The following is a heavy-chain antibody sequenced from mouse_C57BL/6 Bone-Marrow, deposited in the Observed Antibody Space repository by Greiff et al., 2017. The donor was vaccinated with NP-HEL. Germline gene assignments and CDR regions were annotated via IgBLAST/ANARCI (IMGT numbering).Heavy chain of an antibody. J-gene: IGHJ3*01. D-gene: IGHD3-2*02. CDR2: FHPYNDDT. CDR1: GYTFTTYP. CDR3: ARKEKDSSGYPAWFAY. Sequence: VQLVESGAELVKPGASVKMSCKASGYTFTTYPIEWMKQNHGKSLEWIGNFHPYNDDTKYNEKFKGKATLTVEKSSSTVYLELSRLTSDDSAVYYCARKEKDSSGYPAWFAYWGQGTLVTVSA. V-gene: IGHV1-47*01.